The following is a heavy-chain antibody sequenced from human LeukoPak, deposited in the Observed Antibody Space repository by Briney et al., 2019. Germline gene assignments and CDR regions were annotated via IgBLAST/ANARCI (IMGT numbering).Heavy chain of an antibody. CDR2: MNPNSGNT. CDR1: GYTFTSYD. CDR3: ARDDCGGNSGLFDY. J-gene: IGHJ4*02. Sequence: ASVKVSCKASGYTFTSYDINWVRQATGQGLEWMGWMNPNSGNTGYAQKFQGRVTMTRNTSISTAYMELSSLRSDDTAVYYCARDDCGGNSGLFDYWGQGALVTVSS. D-gene: IGHD4-23*01. V-gene: IGHV1-8*01.